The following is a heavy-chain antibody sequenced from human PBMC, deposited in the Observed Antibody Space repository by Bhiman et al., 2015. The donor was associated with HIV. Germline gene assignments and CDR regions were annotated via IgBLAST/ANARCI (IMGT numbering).Heavy chain of an antibody. D-gene: IGHD5-24*01. V-gene: IGHV3-30-3*01. J-gene: IGHJ6*04. CDR2: VSYDGSNK. CDR1: EFTFSSYA. CDR3: ARDTIVSGGWLQFGDYYYYYGMDV. Sequence: QGQLVESGGGVVQPGRSLRLSCAASEFTFSSYAMHWVRQAPGKGLEWVAVVSYDGSNKYYADSVKGRFTISRDNSKNTLYLQMNSLRAEDTAVYYCARDTIVSGGWLQFGDYYYYYGMDVWGKGTTVTVSS.